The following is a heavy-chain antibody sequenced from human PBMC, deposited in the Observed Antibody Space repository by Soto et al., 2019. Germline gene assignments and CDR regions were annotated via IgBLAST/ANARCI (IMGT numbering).Heavy chain of an antibody. V-gene: IGHV3-21*01. Sequence: EVQLVESGGGLVKPGGSLRLSCAASGFTFSSYSMNWVRQAPGKGLEWVSSISSSSSYIYYADSVKGRFTISRDNAKNSLYLQMNSLRAEDTAVYYCARRTYYYGSGSYYNPYYYYGMDVWGQGTTVTVSS. CDR3: ARRTYYYGSGSYYNPYYYYGMDV. CDR2: ISSSSSYI. D-gene: IGHD3-10*01. J-gene: IGHJ6*02. CDR1: GFTFSSYS.